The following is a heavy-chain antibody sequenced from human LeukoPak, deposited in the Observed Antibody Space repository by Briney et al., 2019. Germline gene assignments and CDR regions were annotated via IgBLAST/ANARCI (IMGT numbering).Heavy chain of an antibody. D-gene: IGHD2-2*02. Sequence: ASVKVSCKVSGYTLTELSMHWVRQAPGKGLEWMGGFDPEDGETIYAQKFQGRVTMTEDTSTDTAYMELSSLRSEDTAVYYCATGRYCSSTSCYSKYFQHWGQGTLVTVSS. V-gene: IGHV1-24*01. CDR1: GYTLTELS. CDR3: ATGRYCSSTSCYSKYFQH. J-gene: IGHJ1*01. CDR2: FDPEDGET.